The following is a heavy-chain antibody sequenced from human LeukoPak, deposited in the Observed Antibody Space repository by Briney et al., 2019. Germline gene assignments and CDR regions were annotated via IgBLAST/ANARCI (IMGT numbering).Heavy chain of an antibody. CDR3: ARAATMVRGPRNYYMDV. V-gene: IGHV1-8*03. CDR1: GYTFTSYD. J-gene: IGHJ6*03. Sequence: ASVKVSCKASGYTFTSYDINWVRQATGLGLEWMGWMNPSSGNTGYAQKFQGRVTITRNTSISTAYMELSSLRSEDTAVHYCARAATMVRGPRNYYMDVWGKGTTVTISS. CDR2: MNPSSGNT. D-gene: IGHD3-10*01.